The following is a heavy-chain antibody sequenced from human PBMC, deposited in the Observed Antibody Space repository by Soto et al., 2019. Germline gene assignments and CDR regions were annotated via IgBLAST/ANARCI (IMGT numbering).Heavy chain of an antibody. CDR3: ARSPAATGTSWFDP. CDR2: ISGYNGHT. CDR1: GYTFTNYG. Sequence: QVQLVQSGTEVKKPGASVKVSCKASGYTFTNYGITWVRQAPGEGLEWMGWISGYNGHTNYAQKVQGRVTMTTDTSTSTAYMELRSLRSDDTAVFYCARSPAATGTSWFDPWGQGTLVTVSS. D-gene: IGHD6-13*01. V-gene: IGHV1-18*04. J-gene: IGHJ5*02.